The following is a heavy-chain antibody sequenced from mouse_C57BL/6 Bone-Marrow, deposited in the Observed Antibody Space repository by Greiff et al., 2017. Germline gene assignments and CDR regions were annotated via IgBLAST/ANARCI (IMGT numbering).Heavy chain of an antibody. Sequence: EVKVVESGGGLVKPGGSLKLSCAASGFTFSSYAMSWVRQTPEKRLEWVATISDGGSYTYYPDNVKGRFTISRDNAKNNLYLQMSHLKSEDTAMYYYAIYGSSSFDYWGQGTTLTVSS. CDR1: GFTFSSYA. V-gene: IGHV5-4*03. J-gene: IGHJ2*01. CDR2: ISDGGSYT. D-gene: IGHD1-1*01. CDR3: AIYGSSSFDY.